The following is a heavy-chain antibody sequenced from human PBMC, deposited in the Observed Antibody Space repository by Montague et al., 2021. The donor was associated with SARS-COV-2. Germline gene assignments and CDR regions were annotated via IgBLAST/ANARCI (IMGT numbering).Heavy chain of an antibody. Sequence: SDTLSLTCTLSGGSISSYYWSWIRQPPGKGLEWIGYIYYSGSTNYNPSLKSRVTISVDTSKNQFSLKLSSVTAADTAVYYCARAPVAHITIFGVVTSFDYWGQGTLVTVSS. D-gene: IGHD3-3*01. CDR1: GGSISSYY. CDR3: ARAPVAHITIFGVVTSFDY. J-gene: IGHJ4*02. V-gene: IGHV4-59*07. CDR2: IYYSGST.